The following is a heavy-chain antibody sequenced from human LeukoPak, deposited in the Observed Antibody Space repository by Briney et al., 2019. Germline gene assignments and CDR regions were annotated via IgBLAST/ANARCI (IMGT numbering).Heavy chain of an antibody. Sequence: ASVKVSCKASGYTFTSYAISWVRQAPGQGLEWMGWISIYNGNTDYAQKLQGRVTMTKDTSTSTAYMDLRSLRSDDTAVYYCAREGIAAAGFDYWGQGTLVTVSS. D-gene: IGHD6-13*01. CDR3: AREGIAAAGFDY. CDR2: ISIYNGNT. V-gene: IGHV1-18*01. J-gene: IGHJ4*02. CDR1: GYTFTSYA.